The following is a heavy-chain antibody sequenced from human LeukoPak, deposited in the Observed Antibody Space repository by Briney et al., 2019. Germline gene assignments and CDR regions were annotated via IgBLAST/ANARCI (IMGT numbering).Heavy chain of an antibody. V-gene: IGHV3-23*01. CDR3: AKGGDFWSEIDY. CDR2: ISGSGGST. J-gene: IGHJ4*02. D-gene: IGHD3-3*01. CDR1: GFTFSSYA. Sequence: PGGSLRLSCAASGFTFSSYAMSWVRQAPGKGLEWLSAISGSGGSTYYADSVKGRFTISRDNSKNTLYLQMNSLRAEDTAVYYCAKGGDFWSEIDYWGQGTLVTVSS.